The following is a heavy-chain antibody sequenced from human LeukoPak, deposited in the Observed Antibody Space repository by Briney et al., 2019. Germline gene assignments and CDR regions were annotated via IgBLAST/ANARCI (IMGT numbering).Heavy chain of an antibody. CDR3: ARRNDFWSGYSAHYFDN. CDR2: ISASKGRT. CDR1: GYTFTSYG. V-gene: IGHV1-18*01. Sequence: EASVKVSCKASGYTFTSYGISWVRQAPGQGLEWMGWISASKGRTNYAHDFQGRVTMTTDTSTTTAYMELQHLRSDDTAVYYCARRNDFWSGYSAHYFDNWGQGTLVTVSS. D-gene: IGHD3-3*01. J-gene: IGHJ4*02.